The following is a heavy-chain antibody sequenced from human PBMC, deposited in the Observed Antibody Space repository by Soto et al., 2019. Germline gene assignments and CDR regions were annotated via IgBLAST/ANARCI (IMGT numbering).Heavy chain of an antibody. CDR2: IIPIFGTA. CDR1: GGTFSSYA. J-gene: IGHJ6*02. V-gene: IGHV1-69*13. CDR3: ARNTIFGVVIPAGDYGMDV. Sequence: VASVKVSCKASGGTFSSYAISWVRQAPGQGLEWMGGIIPIFGTANYAQKFQGRVTITADESTSTAYMELSSLRSEDTAVYYCARNTIFGVVIPAGDYGMDVWGQGTTVTVSS. D-gene: IGHD3-3*01.